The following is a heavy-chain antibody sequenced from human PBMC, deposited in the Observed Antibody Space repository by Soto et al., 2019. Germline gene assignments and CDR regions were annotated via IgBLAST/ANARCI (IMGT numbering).Heavy chain of an antibody. CDR1: YGSIRSYF. D-gene: IGHD3-10*01. Sequence: SVTLSLTCSVFYGSIRSYFWSWIRQPPGKGLEWIGYVYYSGSPNYTPSLKGRVTISVDTSKKQFSLKLSSVTAADTAVYYCARIGDGTIRPHYFDYWGQGTLVTVSS. CDR3: ARIGDGTIRPHYFDY. V-gene: IGHV4-59*08. J-gene: IGHJ4*02. CDR2: VYYSGSP.